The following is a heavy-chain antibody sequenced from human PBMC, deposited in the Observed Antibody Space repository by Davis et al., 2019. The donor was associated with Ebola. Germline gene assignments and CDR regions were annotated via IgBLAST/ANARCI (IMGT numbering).Heavy chain of an antibody. CDR3: ARDASSSFPDYYYGMDV. V-gene: IGHV3-48*03. D-gene: IGHD6-6*01. CDR2: ISSSGSTI. CDR1: GFNLSSYE. Sequence: SPMIHCAALGFNLSSYEMNWDRQAPGKGLEWVSYISSSGSTIYYADSVKGRFTISRDNAKNSLYLQMNSLRAEDTAVYYSARDASSSFPDYYYGMDVWGQGTTVTVAS. J-gene: IGHJ6*02.